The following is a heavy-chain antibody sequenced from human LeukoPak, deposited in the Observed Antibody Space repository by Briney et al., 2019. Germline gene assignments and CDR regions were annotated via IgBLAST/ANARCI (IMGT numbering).Heavy chain of an antibody. CDR3: ARTGDSSGYYYVYAFDI. Sequence: GASVKVSCKASGYTFTSYGISWVRQAPGQGLEWMGWISAYNGNTNYAQKLQGRVTMTTDTSTSTAYMELRSLRSDDTAVYYCARTGDSSGYYYVYAFDIWGQGTMVTVSS. J-gene: IGHJ3*02. CDR1: GYTFTSYG. CDR2: ISAYNGNT. V-gene: IGHV1-18*01. D-gene: IGHD3-22*01.